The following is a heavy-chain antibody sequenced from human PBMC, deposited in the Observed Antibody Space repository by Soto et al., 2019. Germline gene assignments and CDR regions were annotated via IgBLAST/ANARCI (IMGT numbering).Heavy chain of an antibody. Sequence: QVQLVQSGAEVKKPGSSVKVSCEASGGTFSSYPINWVRQAPGQGLEWMGGIIPFFGTSNYAQKFQGRVTSTADESTSTAYMDLRSLRSEDTAVYYCARVGHITNYGMAVWGQGTTVTVSS. V-gene: IGHV1-69*01. D-gene: IGHD1-26*01. CDR2: IIPFFGTS. CDR3: ARVGHITNYGMAV. CDR1: GGTFSSYP. J-gene: IGHJ6*02.